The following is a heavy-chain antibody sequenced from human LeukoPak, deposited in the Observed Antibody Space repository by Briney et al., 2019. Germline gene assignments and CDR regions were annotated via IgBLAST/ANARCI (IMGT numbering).Heavy chain of an antibody. J-gene: IGHJ5*02. CDR3: AKPRGSGMGFDP. D-gene: IGHD3-10*01. Sequence: PPGGSLRLSCAASGFTFSSYAMSWVRQAPGKGLEWVSAISGSGGSTYYADSVKGRFTISRDNSKNTLYLQMNSLRAEDTAVYYCAKPRGSGMGFDPWGQGTLVTVSS. V-gene: IGHV3-23*01. CDR2: ISGSGGST. CDR1: GFTFSSYA.